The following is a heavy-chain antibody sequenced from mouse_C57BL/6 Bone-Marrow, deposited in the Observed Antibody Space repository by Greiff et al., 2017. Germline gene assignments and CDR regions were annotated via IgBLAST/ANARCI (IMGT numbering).Heavy chain of an antibody. CDR2: IRNKANGYTT. CDR1: GFTFTDYY. Sequence: EVKLVESGGGLVQPGGSLSLSCAASGFTFTDYYMSWVRQPPGKALEWLGFIRNKANGYTTEYSASVKGRFTISRDNSQSILYLQMNALRAEDSATYYCARYTGYDSPYYAMDYWGQGTSVTVSS. D-gene: IGHD2-2*01. CDR3: ARYTGYDSPYYAMDY. V-gene: IGHV7-3*01. J-gene: IGHJ4*01.